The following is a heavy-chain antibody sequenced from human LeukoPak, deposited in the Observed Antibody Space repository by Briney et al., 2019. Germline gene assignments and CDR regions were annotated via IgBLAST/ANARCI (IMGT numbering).Heavy chain of an antibody. CDR1: GYTFTGYY. CDR3: ARDDGGSFDY. CDR2: INPKSGGT. D-gene: IGHD5-24*01. V-gene: IGHV1-2*04. Sequence: ASVKVSCKASGYTFTGYYMHWVRQAPGQGLEWMGWINPKSGGTNYAQKFQGWVAMTRDTSISTAYMELSRLRSEDTAVYYCARDDGGSFDYWGQGTLVTVSS. J-gene: IGHJ4*02.